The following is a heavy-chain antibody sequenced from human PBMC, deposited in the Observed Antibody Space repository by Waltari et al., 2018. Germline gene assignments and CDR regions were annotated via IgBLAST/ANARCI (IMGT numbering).Heavy chain of an antibody. CDR1: GYGFDSYW. Sequence: EVQLVQSGAEVKKPGESLRISCRDSGYGFDSYWIAWVRQRPGKGLEWMGYIYPGDSETRYNPSFQGQVTISADKSVTTVYLQWNSLKTSDSGIYYCARRSMTGAGLTLNWLDPWGLGTLVTVSS. D-gene: IGHD2-21*02. CDR3: ARRSMTGAGLTLNWLDP. J-gene: IGHJ5*02. CDR2: IYPGDSET. V-gene: IGHV5-51*01.